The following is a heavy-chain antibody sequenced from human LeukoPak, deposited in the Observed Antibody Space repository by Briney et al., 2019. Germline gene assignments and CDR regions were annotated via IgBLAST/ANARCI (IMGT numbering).Heavy chain of an antibody. CDR2: ISSSSSSTI. V-gene: IGHV3-48*03. CDR3: ARPGTSHSYGYMDV. CDR1: GFTFSSYE. Sequence: GGSLRLSCAASGFTFSSYEMNRVRQAPGKGLEWVSYISSSSSSTIYYADSVKGRFTISRDNAKNSLYLQMNSLRAEDTAVYYCARPGTSHSYGYMDVWGKGTTVTVSS. D-gene: IGHD2-2*01. J-gene: IGHJ6*03.